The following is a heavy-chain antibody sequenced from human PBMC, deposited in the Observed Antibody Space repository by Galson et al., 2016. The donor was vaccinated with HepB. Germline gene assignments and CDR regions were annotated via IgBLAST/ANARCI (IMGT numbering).Heavy chain of an antibody. CDR2: ISGYNGNT. CDR1: DYRFTNNG. J-gene: IGHJ4*02. Sequence: SVKVSCKAPDYRFTNNGISWVRQAPGQGLEWMGWISGYNGNTNYGERLQGRVTLTTDTSTYTAYMELRSLTSDDSAVYYCATREVSTGGFDSWGQGTLVSVSS. CDR3: ATREVSTGGFDS. D-gene: IGHD5/OR15-5a*01. V-gene: IGHV1-18*01.